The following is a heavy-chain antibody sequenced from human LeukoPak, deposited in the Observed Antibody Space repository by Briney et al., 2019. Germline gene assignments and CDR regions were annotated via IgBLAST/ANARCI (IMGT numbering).Heavy chain of an antibody. Sequence: GGSLRLSCAAPGFTLSSYGMSWVRQAPGKGLEWVSAISGSGGSTYYADSVKGRFTISRDNSKNTLYLQMNSLRAEDTAVYYCAKDSHYSGSTEGLDAFDIWGQGTMVTVSS. V-gene: IGHV3-23*01. CDR2: ISGSGGST. CDR1: GFTLSSYG. D-gene: IGHD1-26*01. J-gene: IGHJ3*02. CDR3: AKDSHYSGSTEGLDAFDI.